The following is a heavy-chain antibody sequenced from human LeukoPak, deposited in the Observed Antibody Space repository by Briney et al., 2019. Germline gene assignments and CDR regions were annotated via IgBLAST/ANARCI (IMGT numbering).Heavy chain of an antibody. CDR1: EYSFTTYW. D-gene: IGHD3-22*01. V-gene: IGHV5-51*01. J-gene: IGHJ3*02. Sequence: NHGESLKISCKGSEYSFTTYWIGWVRQMPGKGLEWMGIIYPGDSDTRYSPSFQGQVTISADKSISTAYLQWSSLQASDTAMYYCARDDYYDDSGYYGAGVFDIWGQGTMVTVSS. CDR2: IYPGDSDT. CDR3: ARDDYYDDSGYYGAGVFDI.